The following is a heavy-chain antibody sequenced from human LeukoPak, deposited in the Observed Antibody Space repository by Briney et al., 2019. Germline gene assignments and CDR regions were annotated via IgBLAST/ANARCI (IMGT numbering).Heavy chain of an antibody. V-gene: IGHV3-21*01. CDR3: ARDMRFYDSRGYYYFLDY. CDR2: ITGSSNHA. Sequence: GSLRLSCAASGFAFSRYGVTWVRQAPGKGLEWVSSITGSSNHAYYADSLKGRFTISRDNAKNSLYLQMNNLRVEDTAVYYCARDMRFYDSRGYYYFLDYWGQGTLVTVSS. D-gene: IGHD3-22*01. CDR1: GFAFSRYG. J-gene: IGHJ4*02.